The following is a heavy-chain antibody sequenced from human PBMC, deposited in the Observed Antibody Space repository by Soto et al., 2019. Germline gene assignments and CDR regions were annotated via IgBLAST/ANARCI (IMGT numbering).Heavy chain of an antibody. V-gene: IGHV3-33*01. CDR1: GFTFSSYG. Sequence: QVQLVESGGGVVQPGRSLRLSCAASGFTFSSYGMHWVRQAPGKGLEWVAVIWYDGSNKYYADSVKGRFTISRDNSKNTLYLQMNSLRAEDTAVYYCARDGRVRQTPNGGMDVWGQGTTVTVSS. D-gene: IGHD2-15*01. CDR2: IWYDGSNK. CDR3: ARDGRVRQTPNGGMDV. J-gene: IGHJ6*02.